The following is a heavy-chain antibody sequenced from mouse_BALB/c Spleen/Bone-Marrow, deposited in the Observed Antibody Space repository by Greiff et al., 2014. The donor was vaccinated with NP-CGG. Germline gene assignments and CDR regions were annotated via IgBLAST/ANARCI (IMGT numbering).Heavy chain of an antibody. CDR1: GFTFSSFG. V-gene: IGHV5-17*02. Sequence: DVQLVESGGGLVQPGGSRKLSCAASGFTFSSFGMHWVRQAPEKGLEWVAYISSGSSTSYYAEKVKGRFTISRDNPKNTLFLQMTSRRSEETAMYYWARRDDGYYNFDYWGQGTTLTVSS. CDR3: ARRDDGYYNFDY. D-gene: IGHD2-3*01. J-gene: IGHJ2*01. CDR2: ISSGSSTS.